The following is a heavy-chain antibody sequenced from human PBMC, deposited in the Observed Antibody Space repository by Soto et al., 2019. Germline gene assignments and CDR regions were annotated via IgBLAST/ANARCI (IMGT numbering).Heavy chain of an antibody. D-gene: IGHD3-3*01. CDR2: IYNSGST. Sequence: SETLSLTCTVSGGSIINYYWNWIRQPPGKGLEWIGYIYNSGSTNSNPSLKSRVTISVDTSKNQFSLKLSSVTAADTAVYYCARVGLYDFWSGYHYYYGMDVWGQGTTVTVSS. J-gene: IGHJ6*02. CDR3: ARVGLYDFWSGYHYYYGMDV. CDR1: GGSIINYY. V-gene: IGHV4-59*12.